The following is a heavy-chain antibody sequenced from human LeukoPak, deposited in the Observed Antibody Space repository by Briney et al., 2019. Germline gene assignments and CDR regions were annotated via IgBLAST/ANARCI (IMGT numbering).Heavy chain of an antibody. J-gene: IGHJ6*02. Sequence: ASVKVSCKVSGYTLTELSMHWVRQAPGQGLEWMGWISAYNGNTNYAQKLQGRVTMTTDTSTSTAYMELRSLRSDDTAVYYCARDRGVWFGELYYYYYGMDVWGQGTTVTVSS. D-gene: IGHD3-10*01. CDR3: ARDRGVWFGELYYYYYGMDV. V-gene: IGHV1-18*01. CDR1: GYTLTELS. CDR2: ISAYNGNT.